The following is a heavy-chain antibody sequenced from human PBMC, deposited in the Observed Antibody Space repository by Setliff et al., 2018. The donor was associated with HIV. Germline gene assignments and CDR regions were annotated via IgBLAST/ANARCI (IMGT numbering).Heavy chain of an antibody. J-gene: IGHJ6*03. CDR2: SQASGST. Sequence: KTSETLSLTCTVSGASISSGDYYWSWIRRPAGKGLEWIGRSQASGSTNYNPSPKSRLTISVDPSKNQLSLNLNSVTAADTAVYYCARGRDGELFTKEGNYYYYMDVWGKGTTVTVSS. CDR3: ARGRDGELFTKEGNYYYYMDV. D-gene: IGHD3-10*01. V-gene: IGHV4-61*02. CDR1: GASISSGDYY.